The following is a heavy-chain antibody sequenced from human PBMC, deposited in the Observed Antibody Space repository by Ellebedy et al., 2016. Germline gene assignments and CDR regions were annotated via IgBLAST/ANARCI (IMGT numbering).Heavy chain of an antibody. J-gene: IGHJ4*02. CDR3: ARAPLGWGDFHD. V-gene: IGHV4-34*01. Sequence: SETLSLTCAVYGGSLSGYYWSWIRQPPGKGLEWIGEINHSGSTNYNPSLKSRVTISVDTSKNQFSLRLSSVTAADTAVYYCARAPLGWGDFHDWGQGALVTVSS. CDR2: INHSGST. CDR1: GGSLSGYY. D-gene: IGHD3-16*01.